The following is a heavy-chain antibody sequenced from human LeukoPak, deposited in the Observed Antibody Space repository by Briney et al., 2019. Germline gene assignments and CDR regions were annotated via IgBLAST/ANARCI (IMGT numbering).Heavy chain of an antibody. CDR3: ARGIGDFWSGYYEYYFDY. D-gene: IGHD3-3*01. Sequence: SVKVSCKASGGTFSGYAISWVRQAPGQGLEWMGRIIPIFGTANYAQKFQGRVTITTDESTSTAYMELSSLRSEDTAVYYCARGIGDFWSGYYEYYFDYWGQGTLVTVSS. CDR2: IIPIFGTA. V-gene: IGHV1-69*05. J-gene: IGHJ4*02. CDR1: GGTFSGYA.